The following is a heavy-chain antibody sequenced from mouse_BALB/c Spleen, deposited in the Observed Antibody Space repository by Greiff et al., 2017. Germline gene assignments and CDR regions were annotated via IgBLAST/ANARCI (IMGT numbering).Heavy chain of an antibody. CDR1: GFTFSSFG. V-gene: IGHV5-17*02. Sequence: EVHLVESGGGLVQPGGSRKLSCAASGFTFSSFGMHWVRQAPEKGLEWVAYISSGSSTIYYADTVKGRFTISRDNPKNTLFLQMTSLKSEDTAMYYCARRSSWAMDYWGQGTSVTVSS. CDR3: ARRSSWAMDY. CDR2: ISSGSSTI. D-gene: IGHD1-1*01. J-gene: IGHJ4*01.